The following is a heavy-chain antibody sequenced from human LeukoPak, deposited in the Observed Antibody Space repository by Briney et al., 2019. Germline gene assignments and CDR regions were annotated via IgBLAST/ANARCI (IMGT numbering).Heavy chain of an antibody. V-gene: IGHV1-2*06. Sequence: GASVTVSCKASGYTFTGYYMHRVRQAPGQGLEWMGRINPNSGGTNYAQKFQGRVTMTRDTSISTAYMELSRLRSDDTAVYYCARVGIVGATTKLPFDYWGQGTLVTVSS. J-gene: IGHJ4*02. D-gene: IGHD1-26*01. CDR2: INPNSGGT. CDR1: GYTFTGYY. CDR3: ARVGIVGATTKLPFDY.